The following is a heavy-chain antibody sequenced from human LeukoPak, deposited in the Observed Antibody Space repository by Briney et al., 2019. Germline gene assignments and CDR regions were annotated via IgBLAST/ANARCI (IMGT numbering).Heavy chain of an antibody. D-gene: IGHD2/OR15-2a*01. V-gene: IGHV4-38-2*02. CDR2: ISHSGST. Sequence: PSETLSLTCSVSDYPISGGYFWGWIRQPPGKGLEWIATISHSGSTYFNPSLKSRVIVSIDTSKNQFSLNLTSVTAADTAVYYCAREHCVGGYCYFLDYWGQGTLVTVSS. CDR3: AREHCVGGYCYFLDY. J-gene: IGHJ4*02. CDR1: DYPISGGYF.